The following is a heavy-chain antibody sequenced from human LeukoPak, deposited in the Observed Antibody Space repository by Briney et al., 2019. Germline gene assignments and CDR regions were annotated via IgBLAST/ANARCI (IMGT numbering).Heavy chain of an antibody. D-gene: IGHD1-1*01. J-gene: IGHJ6*03. V-gene: IGHV4-61*02. CDR2: IYTSGST. Sequence: PSQTLSLTCTVSGGSISSGSYYWSWIRQPAGKGLEWIGRIYTSGSTNYNPSLKSRVTISVDTSKNQFSLKLSSVTAADTAVYYCARDKPDWNAVYYYYYYYMDVWGKGTTVTISS. CDR3: ARDKPDWNAVYYYYYYYMDV. CDR1: GGSISSGSYY.